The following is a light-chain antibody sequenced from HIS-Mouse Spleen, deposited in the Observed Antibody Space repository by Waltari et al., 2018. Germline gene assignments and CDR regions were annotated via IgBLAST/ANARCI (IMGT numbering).Light chain of an antibody. CDR1: TSDVAGYNY. J-gene: IGLJ2*01. V-gene: IGLV2-14*03. CDR3: SSYTSSSFNVV. CDR2: DVS. Sequence: QSALPQPASVSGSPGQPITISCTATTSDVAGYNYVPLYQQHPGKAAKLMIYDVSNRPSGVSNRFSGSKSGNTASLTISGLQAEDEADYYCSSYTSSSFNVVFGGGTKLTVL.